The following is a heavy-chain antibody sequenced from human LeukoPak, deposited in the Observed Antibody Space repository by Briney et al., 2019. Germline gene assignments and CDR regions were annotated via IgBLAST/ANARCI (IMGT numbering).Heavy chain of an antibody. Sequence: QPGGSLRLSCATSGFSFSSYWIHWVRQAPGKWRLWVSNINSDGSSTNYADSVKGRFIISRDNAKNTLYLQMNSLRAEDTAVYYCARDAPYSGSYCPWFDPWGQGTLVTVSS. D-gene: IGHD1-26*01. CDR3: ARDAPYSGSYCPWFDP. J-gene: IGHJ5*02. V-gene: IGHV3-74*01. CDR2: INSDGSST. CDR1: GFSFSSYW.